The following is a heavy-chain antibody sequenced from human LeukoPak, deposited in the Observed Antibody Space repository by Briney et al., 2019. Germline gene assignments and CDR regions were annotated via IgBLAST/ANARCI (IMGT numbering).Heavy chain of an antibody. V-gene: IGHV3-69-1*01. CDR1: GFTFSDYS. CDR2: ISTSSSI. D-gene: IGHD2-8*01. J-gene: IGHJ4*02. CDR3: AKTRYCTNGVCPVLDY. Sequence: GGSLRLSCATSGFTFSDYSMNWVRQAPGKGLEWVSSISTSSSIYYADSVKGRFTISRDNSKNTLYLQMNSLRAGDTAVYYCAKTRYCTNGVCPVLDYWGQGTLVTVSS.